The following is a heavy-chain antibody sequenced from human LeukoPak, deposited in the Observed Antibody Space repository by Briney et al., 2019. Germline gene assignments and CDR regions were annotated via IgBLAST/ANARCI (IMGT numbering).Heavy chain of an antibody. Sequence: GGSLRVSCAASGFNFINFPMTWFRQAPGKGLEWVSFIGANGDTNYAESAKDRFTISRDNSKKTLFLEMHSLRVEDTAVYYCARWNRMANREFFDWGQGTLAVVAS. V-gene: IGHV3-23*01. CDR1: GFNFINFP. D-gene: IGHD5-24*01. J-gene: IGHJ4*02. CDR3: ARWNRMANREFFD. CDR2: IGANGDT.